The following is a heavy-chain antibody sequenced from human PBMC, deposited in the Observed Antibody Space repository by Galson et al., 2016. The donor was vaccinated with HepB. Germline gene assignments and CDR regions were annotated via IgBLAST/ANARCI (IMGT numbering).Heavy chain of an antibody. CDR1: GFTFSASA. D-gene: IGHD1-1*01. Sequence: SLRLSCAASGFTFSASAIHWVRQAAGKGPEWLGRIRSRSNAYATTYSASVKGWFTISREDSKSTAYLQMTGLKTEDTATYYCTRHEQSGTNDYWGQGTLVTVSS. V-gene: IGHV3-73*01. J-gene: IGHJ4*02. CDR2: IRSRSNAYAT. CDR3: TRHEQSGTNDY.